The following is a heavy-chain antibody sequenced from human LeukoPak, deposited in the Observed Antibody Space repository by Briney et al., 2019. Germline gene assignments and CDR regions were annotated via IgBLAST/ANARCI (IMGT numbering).Heavy chain of an antibody. CDR1: GFTFDDYA. CDR2: ISWNSGSI. J-gene: IGHJ6*02. Sequence: GRSLRLSCAASGFTFDDYAMHWVRQAPGKGLEWVSGISWNSGSIGYADSVKGRFTISRDNAKNSLYLQMNSLRAGDTALYYCAKEGGSGFLWPTYGMDVWGQGTTVTVSS. D-gene: IGHD3-22*01. CDR3: AKEGGSGFLWPTYGMDV. V-gene: IGHV3-9*01.